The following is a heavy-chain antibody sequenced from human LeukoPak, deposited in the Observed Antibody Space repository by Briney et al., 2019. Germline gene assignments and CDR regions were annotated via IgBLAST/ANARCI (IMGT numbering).Heavy chain of an antibody. D-gene: IGHD3-22*01. Sequence: GGSLRLSCAASGFTFSSYSMNWVRQAPGKGLEWVSYISSSSSTIYYADSVKGRFTISRDNSKNTLYLQMNSLRAEDTAVYYCAKGYYDSSGYGPVDYWGQGTLVTVSS. J-gene: IGHJ4*02. CDR2: ISSSSSTI. V-gene: IGHV3-48*01. CDR1: GFTFSSYS. CDR3: AKGYYDSSGYGPVDY.